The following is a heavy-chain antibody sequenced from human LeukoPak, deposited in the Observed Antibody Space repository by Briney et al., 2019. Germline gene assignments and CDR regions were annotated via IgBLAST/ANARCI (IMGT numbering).Heavy chain of an antibody. D-gene: IGHD3-22*01. CDR3: ARDNVAYYYDSSGCPIPQLDY. J-gene: IGHJ4*02. V-gene: IGHV3-11*01. CDR1: GFTFSDYY. Sequence: GGSLRLSCAASGFTFSDYYVSWIRQAPGKGLEWVSYISSSGSTIYYADSVKGRFTISRDNAKNSLYLQMNSLRAEDTAVYYCARDNVAYYYDSSGCPIPQLDYWGQGTLVTVSS. CDR2: ISSSGSTI.